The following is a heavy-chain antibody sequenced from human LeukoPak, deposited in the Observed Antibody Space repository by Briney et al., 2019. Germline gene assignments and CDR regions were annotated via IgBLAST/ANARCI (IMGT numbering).Heavy chain of an antibody. CDR2: IRYDGSNK. D-gene: IGHD1-26*01. J-gene: IGHJ6*03. CDR3: AKDTYSGSLPYYYYMDV. CDR1: GFTFSSYW. V-gene: IGHV3-30*02. Sequence: PGGSLRLSCAASGFTFSSYWMSWVRQAPGKGLEWVAFIRYDGSNKYYADSVKGRFTISRDNSKNTLYLQMNSLRAEDTAVYYCAKDTYSGSLPYYYYMDVWGKGTTVTISS.